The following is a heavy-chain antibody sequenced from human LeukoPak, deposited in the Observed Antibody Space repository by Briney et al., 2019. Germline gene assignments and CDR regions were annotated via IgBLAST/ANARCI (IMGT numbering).Heavy chain of an antibody. V-gene: IGHV4-39*07. D-gene: IGHD6-19*01. CDR1: GGSISSSSYY. Sequence: SETLSLTCTVSGGSISSSSYYWGWIRQPPGKGLEWIGSIYYSGSTYYNPSLKSRVTISVDTSKNQFSLKLSSVTAADTAVYYCARQYSSVWNYYYYYMDVWGKGTTVTVSS. J-gene: IGHJ6*03. CDR2: IYYSGST. CDR3: ARQYSSVWNYYYYYMDV.